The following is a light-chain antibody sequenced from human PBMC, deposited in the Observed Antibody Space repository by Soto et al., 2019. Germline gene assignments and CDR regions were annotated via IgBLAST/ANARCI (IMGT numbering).Light chain of an antibody. V-gene: IGLV2-14*01. CDR3: SSYTSSSTLGV. CDR2: DVS. J-gene: IGLJ1*01. Sequence: QSALTQPASVSGSPGQSIPMSCTGTSSDVGGYNYVSWYQQHPGKAPKLMIYDVSNRPSGVSNRFSGSKSGNTASLPISGLQAEEEADYYCSSYTSSSTLGVFGTGTKVTV. CDR1: SSDVGGYNY.